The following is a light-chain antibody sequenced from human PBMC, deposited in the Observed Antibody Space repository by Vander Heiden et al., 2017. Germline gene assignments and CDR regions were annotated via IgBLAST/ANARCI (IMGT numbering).Light chain of an antibody. CDR2: WAS. Sequence: DIVMTKSPDSLAVSLGERATINCKSSQNVLYNSNNKNYLAWYQQKPGQPPKLLIYWASTRESGVPDRFSGSGSGTEFTLTISSLQAEDVAVYYCQQFYSLPWTFGQGTKVEI. J-gene: IGKJ1*01. CDR3: QQFYSLPWT. CDR1: QNVLYNSNNKNY. V-gene: IGKV4-1*01.